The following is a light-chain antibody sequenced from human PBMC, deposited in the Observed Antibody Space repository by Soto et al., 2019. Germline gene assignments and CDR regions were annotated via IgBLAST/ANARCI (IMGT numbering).Light chain of an antibody. V-gene: IGKV1-5*03. Sequence: DIQMTQSPSTLSASVGDRVTITCRASQSIHSWLAWYQQKPGRAPNLLIYEASSLESGVPSRFSGGRSGTEFTLTISSLQPDAFATYYCQQYDSYPWTFGQGTNVEIK. CDR3: QQYDSYPWT. CDR1: QSIHSW. CDR2: EAS. J-gene: IGKJ1*01.